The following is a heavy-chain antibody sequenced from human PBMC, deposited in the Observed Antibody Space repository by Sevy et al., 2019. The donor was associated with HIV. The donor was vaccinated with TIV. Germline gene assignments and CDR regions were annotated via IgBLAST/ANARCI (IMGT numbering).Heavy chain of an antibody. CDR3: ARTNYYDNSRYFFLDV. Sequence: SETLSLTCAVYGGSFSGYYWTWIRQPPGKGLEWIGEINHSGNSDYNPSLKSRVTISVDTSKNQFSLKLRSVTAADTAVYYCARTNYYDNSRYFFLDVRGQGTTVTVSS. J-gene: IGHJ6*02. CDR2: INHSGNS. CDR1: GGSFSGYY. V-gene: IGHV4-34*01. D-gene: IGHD3-22*01.